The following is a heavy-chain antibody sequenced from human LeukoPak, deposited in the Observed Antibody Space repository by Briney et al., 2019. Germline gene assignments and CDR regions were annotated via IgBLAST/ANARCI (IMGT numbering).Heavy chain of an antibody. CDR3: ARVRTVVTALVYYFDY. CDR2: MNPNSGDT. J-gene: IGHJ4*02. Sequence: ASVKVSCRASGYTFTNYDISWVRQATGQGFESLGWMNPNSGDTGYAQDFQGRVTITSDTYTSTAYMELSSLRSEDTAVYYCARVRTVVTALVYYFDYWGQGTLLTVS. CDR1: GYTFTNYD. V-gene: IGHV1-8*03. D-gene: IGHD2-21*02.